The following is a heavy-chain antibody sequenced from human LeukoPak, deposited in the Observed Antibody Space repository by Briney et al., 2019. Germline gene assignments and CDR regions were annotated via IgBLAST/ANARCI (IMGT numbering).Heavy chain of an antibody. CDR1: GGTFSSYT. J-gene: IGHJ4*02. D-gene: IGHD2-2*01. CDR2: IIPILGIA. Sequence: ASVKVSCKASGGTFSSYTISWVRQAPGQGLEWMGRIIPILGIANYAQKFQGRVTITADKSTSTAYMELSSKRSEDTAVYYCARAGCSSTSCPTEFDYWGQGTLVTVSS. V-gene: IGHV1-69*02. CDR3: ARAGCSSTSCPTEFDY.